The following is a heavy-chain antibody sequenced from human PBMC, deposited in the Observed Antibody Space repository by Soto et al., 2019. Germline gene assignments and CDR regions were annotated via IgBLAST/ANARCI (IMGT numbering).Heavy chain of an antibody. CDR2: IVPIFGSI. CDR1: GGTFSSYG. V-gene: IGHV1-69*06. D-gene: IGHD1-26*01. J-gene: IGHJ3*01. CDR3: ASRERVDAFDV. Sequence: QVQLVQSGAEVKKPGSSVKVSCKASGGTFSSYGIPWGRQAPGQGLEWMGGIVPIFGSINLAQKFRGRLTITPDKSTSTVYMELSSLTSEDTAVYYCASRERVDAFDVWGQGTMVTVSS.